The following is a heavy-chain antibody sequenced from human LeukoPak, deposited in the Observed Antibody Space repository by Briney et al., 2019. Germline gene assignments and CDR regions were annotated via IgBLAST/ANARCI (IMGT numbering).Heavy chain of an antibody. CDR3: ARVGYYASGPFSYFDY. V-gene: IGHV3-23*01. CDR2: INGGGDAT. Sequence: PGGSLRLSCATSGFTFNNNAMSWVRQAPGKGLEWVSAINGGGDATEYADSVKGRFTISRDNSKNTLYLQMNSLSVEDTAVYYCARVGYYASGPFSYFDYWGQGTLVTVSS. J-gene: IGHJ4*02. D-gene: IGHD3-10*01. CDR1: GFTFNNNA.